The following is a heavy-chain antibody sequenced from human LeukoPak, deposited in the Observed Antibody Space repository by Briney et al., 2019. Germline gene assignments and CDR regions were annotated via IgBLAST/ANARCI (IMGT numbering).Heavy chain of an antibody. Sequence: SETLSLTCTVSGGSISSGGYYWSWIRQHPGKGLEWIGYIYYSASTYSNPSLKSRVTISVDTSKNQFSLKLSSVTAADTAVYYCASSTIADPGRRIYAFDIGGQGTMVTVS. CDR2: IYYSAST. V-gene: IGHV4-31*03. CDR3: ASSTIADPGRRIYAFDI. D-gene: IGHD5-24*01. J-gene: IGHJ3*02. CDR1: GGSISSGGYY.